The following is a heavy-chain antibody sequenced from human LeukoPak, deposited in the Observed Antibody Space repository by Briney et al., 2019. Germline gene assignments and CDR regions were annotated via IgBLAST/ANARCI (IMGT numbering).Heavy chain of an antibody. CDR3: VRQGVPVYSSGVGY. CDR2: IYYTGSI. D-gene: IGHD6-19*01. Sequence: SETLSLTCTVSGGSISSNDFYWGWIRQPPGKGLEWIGTIYYTGSIYNNPSLRSRLTISVDTSKNQFSLKLSSVTAADTAVYYCVRQGVPVYSSGVGYWGQGTLVTVSS. CDR1: GGSISSNDFY. J-gene: IGHJ4*02. V-gene: IGHV4-39*01.